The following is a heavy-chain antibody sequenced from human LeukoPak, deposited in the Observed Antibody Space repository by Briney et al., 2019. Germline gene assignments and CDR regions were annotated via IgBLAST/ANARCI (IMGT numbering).Heavy chain of an antibody. CDR1: GFTFSNYA. Sequence: GGSLRLSCAASGFTFSNYAMSWVRQAPGKGLEWISVISDSAGVIYYANSVKGRFTISSDNSKNTLYLQMNSLRAEDTAVYYCAKRKGGLRDPDYWGQGTLVTVSS. CDR3: AKRKGGLRDPDY. CDR2: ISDSAGVI. V-gene: IGHV3-23*01. J-gene: IGHJ4*02. D-gene: IGHD3-16*01.